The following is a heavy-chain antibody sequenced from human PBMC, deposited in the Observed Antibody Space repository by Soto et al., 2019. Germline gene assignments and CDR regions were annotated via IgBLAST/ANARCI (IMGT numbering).Heavy chain of an antibody. J-gene: IGHJ4*02. CDR3: ARNIAVAGDLYFDY. CDR2: INPNSGGT. Sequence: GASVKVSCKASGYTFTGYYMHWVRQAPGQGLEWMGWINPNSGGTNYAQKFQGWVTMTRDTSISTAYMELSRLRSDDTAVYYCARNIAVAGDLYFDYWGQGTLVTVSS. CDR1: GYTFTGYY. D-gene: IGHD6-19*01. V-gene: IGHV1-2*04.